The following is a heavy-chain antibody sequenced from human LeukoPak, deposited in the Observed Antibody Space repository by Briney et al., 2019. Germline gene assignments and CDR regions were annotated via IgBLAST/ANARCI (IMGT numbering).Heavy chain of an antibody. J-gene: IGHJ3*02. V-gene: IGHV1-46*01. Sequence: GASVKVSCKASGYTFTSYYMHWVRQAPGQGLEWMGIINPSGGSTSYAQKFQGRVTMTRDTSTSTVYMELRSLRSEDTAVYYCARDRETRGRDGSGWYRGAFDIWGQGTMVTVSS. CDR3: ARDRETRGRDGSGWYRGAFDI. CDR1: GYTFTSYY. CDR2: INPSGGST. D-gene: IGHD6-19*01.